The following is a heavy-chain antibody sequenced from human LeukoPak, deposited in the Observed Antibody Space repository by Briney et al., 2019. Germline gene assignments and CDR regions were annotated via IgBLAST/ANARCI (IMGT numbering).Heavy chain of an antibody. D-gene: IGHD3-22*01. Sequence: SETLSLTCTVSGGSISSGDYYWSWICQPPGKGLEWIGYIYHSGSTYYNPSLKSRLTISVDTSKNQFSLKLSSVTATDTAVYYCVRVREYYDSSGYYPLGNWFDSWGQGTLVTVSS. J-gene: IGHJ5*01. CDR3: VRVREYYDSSGYYPLGNWFDS. V-gene: IGHV4-30-4*01. CDR2: IYHSGST. CDR1: GGSISSGDYY.